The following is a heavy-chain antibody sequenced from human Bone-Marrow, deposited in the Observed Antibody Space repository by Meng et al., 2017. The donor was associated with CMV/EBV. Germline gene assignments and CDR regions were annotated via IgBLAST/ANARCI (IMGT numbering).Heavy chain of an antibody. Sequence: AAVKVSCKASGYPSTSYGISWVRQAPGQGLEWMGWINPNSGGTNYAQKFQGRVTMTRDTSISTAYMELSSLRSEDTAVYYCARVLKGYCSSTSCYTLGYWGQGTLVTVSS. V-gene: IGHV1-2*02. D-gene: IGHD2-2*02. J-gene: IGHJ4*02. CDR3: ARVLKGYCSSTSCYTLGY. CDR1: GYPSTSYG. CDR2: INPNSGGT.